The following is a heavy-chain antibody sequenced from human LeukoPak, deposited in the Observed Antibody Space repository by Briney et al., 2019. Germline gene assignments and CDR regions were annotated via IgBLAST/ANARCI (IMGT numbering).Heavy chain of an antibody. CDR2: ISYDGSNK. CDR3: AREAREQWLVRGDY. J-gene: IGHJ4*02. V-gene: IGHV3-30-3*01. Sequence: SGGSLRLSCAASGFTFSSYAMHWVRQAPGKGLEWVAVISYDGSNKYYADSVKGRFTISRDNSKNTLYLQMNSLRAEDTAVYYCAREAREQWLVRGDYWGQGTLVTVSS. D-gene: IGHD6-19*01. CDR1: GFTFSSYA.